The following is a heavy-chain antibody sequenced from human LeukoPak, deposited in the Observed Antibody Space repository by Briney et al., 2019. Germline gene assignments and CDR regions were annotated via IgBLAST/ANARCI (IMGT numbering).Heavy chain of an antibody. D-gene: IGHD3-10*01. Sequence: GGSLRLSCAASGFTFSSYSMNWVRQAPGKGLEWVSSISSSSSYIYYADSVKGRFTISRDNAKNSLYLQMNSLRAEDTAVYYCARGVKLLWFGEPFDYWGQGTLVTVSS. J-gene: IGHJ4*02. CDR1: GFTFSSYS. CDR2: ISSSSSYI. CDR3: ARGVKLLWFGEPFDY. V-gene: IGHV3-21*01.